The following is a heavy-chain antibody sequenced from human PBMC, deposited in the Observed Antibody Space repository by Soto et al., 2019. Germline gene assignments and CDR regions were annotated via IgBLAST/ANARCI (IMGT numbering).Heavy chain of an antibody. CDR2: ISGYDGRT. CDR3: ARDWDVLMEGATRIWFDL. D-gene: IGHD2-8*01. J-gene: IGHJ5*02. Sequence: ASVKVSCKTSGYTFTRYGISWVRQAPGQGLEWMGWISGYDGRTNFAQKVQDRVTMTTDTSTSTVYMELRSLSSDDTAVYYCARDWDVLMEGATRIWFDLWGQGTLVTGSS. CDR1: GYTFTRYG. V-gene: IGHV1-18*01.